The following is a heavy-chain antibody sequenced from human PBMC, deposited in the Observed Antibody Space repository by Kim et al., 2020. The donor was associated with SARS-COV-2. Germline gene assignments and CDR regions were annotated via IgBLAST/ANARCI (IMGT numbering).Heavy chain of an antibody. V-gene: IGHV5-51*01. Sequence: SSPSFQGQVTISADKSISTAYLQGSSLKASDTAMYYCARRDSSGWYYFDYWGQGTLVTVSS. D-gene: IGHD6-19*01. J-gene: IGHJ4*02. CDR3: ARRDSSGWYYFDY.